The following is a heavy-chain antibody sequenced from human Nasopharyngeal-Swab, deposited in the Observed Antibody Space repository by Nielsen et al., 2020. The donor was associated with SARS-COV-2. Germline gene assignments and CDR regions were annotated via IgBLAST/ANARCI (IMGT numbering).Heavy chain of an antibody. Sequence: GESLKISCAASGLGFSNYEMNWVRQAPRKGLEWISYISTTTATIYYADSVKGRFTISRDNAKNSLYLQMNSLRAEDTAVYYCAREVPYSGHDDAFDIWGQGTMVTVSA. J-gene: IGHJ3*02. D-gene: IGHD5-12*01. CDR2: ISTTTATI. V-gene: IGHV3-48*03. CDR1: GLGFSNYE. CDR3: AREVPYSGHDDAFDI.